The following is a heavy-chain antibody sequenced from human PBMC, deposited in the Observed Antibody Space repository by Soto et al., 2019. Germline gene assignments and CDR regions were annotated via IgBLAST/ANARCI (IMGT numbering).Heavy chain of an antibody. CDR2: ISAYNGNT. J-gene: IGHJ4*02. CDR3: ARPNGPSITLFDY. CDR1: VYTFTGYV. D-gene: IGHD3-9*01. V-gene: IGHV1-18*01. Sequence: APVKVSCKASVYTFTGYVIGWGSKALGKGLEWMGWISAYNGNTNYAQKLQGRVTMTTDTSTSTAYMELRSLRCDDTAVYYCARPNGPSITLFDYWGQGTLVTVSS.